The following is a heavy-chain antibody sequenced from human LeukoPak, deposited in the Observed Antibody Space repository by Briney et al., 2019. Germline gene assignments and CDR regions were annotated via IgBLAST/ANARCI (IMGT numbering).Heavy chain of an antibody. D-gene: IGHD6-19*01. CDR1: GFTFSSYG. V-gene: IGHV3-23*01. Sequence: TGGSLRLSCAASGFTFSSYGMSWVRQAPGKGLEWVSAISGSGGSTYYADSVKGRFTISRDNSKNTLYLQMNSLRAEDTAVYYCAKDRYSSGWYDFNYFDYWGQGTLVTVSS. CDR2: ISGSGGST. CDR3: AKDRYSSGWYDFNYFDY. J-gene: IGHJ4*02.